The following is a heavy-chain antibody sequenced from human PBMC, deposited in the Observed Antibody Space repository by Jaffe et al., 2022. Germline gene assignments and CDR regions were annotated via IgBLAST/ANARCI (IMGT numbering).Heavy chain of an antibody. Sequence: QVQLQESGPGLVKPSQTLSLTCTVSGGSISSGSYYWSWIRQPAGKGLEWIGRIYTSGSTNYNPSLKSRVTISVDTSKNQFSLKLSSVTAADTAVYYCARDLEGYDIAVAGTDSDWFDPWGQGTLVTVSS. CDR3: ARDLEGYDIAVAGTDSDWFDP. CDR2: IYTSGST. CDR1: GGSISSGSYY. J-gene: IGHJ5*02. V-gene: IGHV4-61*02. D-gene: IGHD6-19*01.